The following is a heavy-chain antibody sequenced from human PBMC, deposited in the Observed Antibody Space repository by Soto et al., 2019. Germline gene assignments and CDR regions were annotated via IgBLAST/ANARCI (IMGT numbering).Heavy chain of an antibody. CDR1: GFTVSSNY. CDR3: AGLLWFGEHYWFDP. D-gene: IGHD3-10*01. Sequence: PGGSLRLSCAASGFTVSSNYMSWVRQAPGKGLEWVSVIYSGGSTYYADSVKGRFTISRDNSKNTLYLQMNSLRAEDTAVYYCAGLLWFGEHYWFDPWGQGTLVTVSS. CDR2: IYSGGST. J-gene: IGHJ5*02. V-gene: IGHV3-66*01.